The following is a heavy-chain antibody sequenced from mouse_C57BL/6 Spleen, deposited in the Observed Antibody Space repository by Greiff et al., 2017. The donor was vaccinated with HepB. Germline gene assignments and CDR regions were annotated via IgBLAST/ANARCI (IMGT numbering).Heavy chain of an antibody. Sequence: VQLQQSGPELVKPGASVKISCKASGYAFSSSWMNWVKQRPGKGLEWIGRIYPGDGDTNYNGKFKGKATLTADKSSSTAYMQLSSLTSEDSAVYFCARGDYDGVDYWGQGTTLTVSS. J-gene: IGHJ2*01. CDR3: ARGDYDGVDY. D-gene: IGHD2-4*01. CDR2: IYPGDGDT. V-gene: IGHV1-82*01. CDR1: GYAFSSSW.